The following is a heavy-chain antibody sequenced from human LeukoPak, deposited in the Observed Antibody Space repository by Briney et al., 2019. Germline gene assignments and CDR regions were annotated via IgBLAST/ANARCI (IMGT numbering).Heavy chain of an antibody. CDR1: GGSISSSSYY. J-gene: IGHJ3*02. D-gene: IGHD5-12*01. CDR2: LYDSGST. V-gene: IGHV4-39*01. CDR3: ARHTRPGYSGYENAVDI. Sequence: PSETLSLTCTVSGGSISSSSYYWDWIRQPPGKGLEWIGNLYDSGSTHYNPPLRSRVTISADTSKNQFSLKLSSVTAADTAVYYCARHTRPGYSGYENAVDIWGQGTMVTVSS.